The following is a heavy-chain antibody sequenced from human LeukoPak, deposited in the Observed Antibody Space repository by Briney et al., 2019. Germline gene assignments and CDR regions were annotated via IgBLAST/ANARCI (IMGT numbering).Heavy chain of an antibody. CDR3: YTIFGAVDDY. CDR2: IKHDGSEK. Sequence: GGSLRLSCAASGFTFSSYWMSWVRQAPGKGLEWVANIKHDGSEKYYVDSVKGRFTISRDNAKNSLYLQMNSLRAEDTAVYYCYTIFGAVDDYWGQGTLVTVSS. D-gene: IGHD3-3*01. V-gene: IGHV3-7*03. J-gene: IGHJ4*02. CDR1: GFTFSSYW.